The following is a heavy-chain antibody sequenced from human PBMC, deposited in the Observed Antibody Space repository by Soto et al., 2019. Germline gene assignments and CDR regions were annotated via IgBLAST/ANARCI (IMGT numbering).Heavy chain of an antibody. CDR2: ISYDGSNK. Sequence: QVQLVESGGGVVQPGRSLRLSCAASGFTFSSYGMHWVRQAPGKGLEWVAVISYDGSNKYYADSVKGRFTISRDNSKNTLYLQMNSLRAEDTAVYYCAKDLITGTTGDAFDIWGQGTMVTVS. CDR3: AKDLITGTTGDAFDI. D-gene: IGHD1-7*01. CDR1: GFTFSSYG. V-gene: IGHV3-30*18. J-gene: IGHJ3*02.